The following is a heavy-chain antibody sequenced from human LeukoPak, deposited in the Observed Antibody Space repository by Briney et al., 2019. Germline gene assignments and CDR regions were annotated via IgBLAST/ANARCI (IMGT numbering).Heavy chain of an antibody. Sequence: ETLSLTCTVSGGFISSYYWSWVRQAPGEGLEWGSGIYSGGSTYYADSVKGRFTISRNNSKNTLYLQMNSLRAEDAAVYYCARGSGGGRNSAPFDYRGQGTLGTVSS. CDR3: ARGSGGGRNSAPFDY. D-gene: IGHD3-16*01. CDR1: GGFISSYY. CDR2: IYSGGST. V-gene: IGHV3-53*01. J-gene: IGHJ4*02.